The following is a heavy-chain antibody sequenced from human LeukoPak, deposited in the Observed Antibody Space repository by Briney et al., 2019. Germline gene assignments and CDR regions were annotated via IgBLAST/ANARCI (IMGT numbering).Heavy chain of an antibody. Sequence: GASVKVSCKASGYTFTSYDINWVRQATGQGLEWMGWMNPNSGYTGYAQKFQGRVTMTTNTSISTAYMELSSLRSEDTAVYYCARGSHSGRGFGELFAKYYYYMDVWGKGTTVTISS. D-gene: IGHD3-10*01. V-gene: IGHV1-8*01. J-gene: IGHJ6*03. CDR2: MNPNSGYT. CDR1: GYTFTSYD. CDR3: ARGSHSGRGFGELFAKYYYYMDV.